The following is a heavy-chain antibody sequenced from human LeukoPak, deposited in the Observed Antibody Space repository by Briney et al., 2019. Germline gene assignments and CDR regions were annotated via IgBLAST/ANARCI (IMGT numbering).Heavy chain of an antibody. D-gene: IGHD4-17*01. V-gene: IGHV4-59*12. CDR3: ARSDYGDYARVRFDY. J-gene: IGHJ4*02. CDR2: IYYSGST. CDR1: GGSISYYY. Sequence: SSETLSLTCTVSGGSISYYYWSWIRQPPGKGLEWIGYIYYSGSTTYNPSLKSRVTISVDTSKNQFSLKLSSVTAADTAVYYCARSDYGDYARVRFDYWGQGTLVTVSS.